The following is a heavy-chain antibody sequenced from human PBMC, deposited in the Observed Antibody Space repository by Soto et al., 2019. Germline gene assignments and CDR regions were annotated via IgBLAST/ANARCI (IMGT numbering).Heavy chain of an antibody. CDR3: VFLGSPRGPRTLGF. CDR1: DVPLNSYV. J-gene: IGHJ4*02. V-gene: IGHV3-33*01. CDR2: IWDDGNDK. Sequence: GRYLLLACDTSDVPLNSYVMHWVRQSPGEGLEWLSLIWDDGNDKFYADSVKGRFTISRDNSKNTLFREMNSVRVEDTAVYYCVFLGSPRGPRTLGFRGQGTLVTVSS. D-gene: IGHD3-3*01.